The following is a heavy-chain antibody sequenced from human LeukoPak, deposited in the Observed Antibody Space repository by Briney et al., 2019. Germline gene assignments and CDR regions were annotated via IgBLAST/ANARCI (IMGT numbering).Heavy chain of an antibody. D-gene: IGHD4/OR15-4a*01. Sequence: GGSLRLSCAASGFRFNTYWMSWVRQAPGKGLEWVSAISGSGGSTYYADSVKGRFTISRDNSKNTLYLQMNSLRAEDTAVYYCAKDRLSVVPYYFDYWGQGTLVTVSS. CDR1: GFRFNTYW. CDR2: ISGSGGST. V-gene: IGHV3-23*01. J-gene: IGHJ4*02. CDR3: AKDRLSVVPYYFDY.